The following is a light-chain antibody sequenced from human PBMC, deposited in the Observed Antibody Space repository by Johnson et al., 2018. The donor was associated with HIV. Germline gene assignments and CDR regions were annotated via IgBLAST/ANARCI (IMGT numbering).Light chain of an antibody. CDR2: ENN. Sequence: QSVLTQPPSVSPAPGQKVTISCSGSTSNIGNNYVSWYQQLPGTAPKLVMHENNKRPSGIPDRFSGSKSGTSATLGITGLQTGDEADYYCGTWDSSLSAEVFGTGTKVTVL. V-gene: IGLV1-51*02. J-gene: IGLJ1*01. CDR1: TSNIGNNY. CDR3: GTWDSSLSAEV.